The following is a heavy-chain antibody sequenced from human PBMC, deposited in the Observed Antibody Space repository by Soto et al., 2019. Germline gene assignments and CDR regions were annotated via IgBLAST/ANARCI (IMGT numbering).Heavy chain of an antibody. J-gene: IGHJ6*02. Sequence: QLHLVQSGAEVKKPGSSLKVSCKASGGTFSNSGISWVRQAPGQGLEWMGGIIPTQRTTKYAQRFQGRVTMSVDQSASTTYMELSSLRPEDTALYYCVIDRLIVAVSVGRMDVWGQGTTVTVSS. V-gene: IGHV1-69*01. CDR1: GGTFSNSG. D-gene: IGHD6-19*01. CDR3: VIDRLIVAVSVGRMDV. CDR2: IIPTQRTT.